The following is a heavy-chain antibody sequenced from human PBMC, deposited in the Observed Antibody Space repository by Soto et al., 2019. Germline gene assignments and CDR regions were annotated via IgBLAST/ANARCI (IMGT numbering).Heavy chain of an antibody. CDR2: IYYSGST. V-gene: IGHV4-39*01. CDR1: GGSISSSSYY. D-gene: IGHD2-2*01. Sequence: KASETLSLTCTVSGGSISSSSYYWGWIRQPPGKGLEWIGSIYYSGSTYHNPSLKSRVTISVDTSKNQFSLKLSSVTAADTAVYYCARHWGPPPTYQLLSYYYYYGMDVWGQGTTVTVSS. J-gene: IGHJ6*02. CDR3: ARHWGPPPTYQLLSYYYYYGMDV.